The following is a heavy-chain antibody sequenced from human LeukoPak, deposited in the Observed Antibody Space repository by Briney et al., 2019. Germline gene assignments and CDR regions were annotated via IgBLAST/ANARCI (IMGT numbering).Heavy chain of an antibody. J-gene: IGHJ5*02. Sequence: PSETLSLTCTVSGGSINRGYWVWIRQPPGKGLEWIGYILSSGTTYYNPSLQSRLIISVDTTENQFSLRLSSVTAADSAVYYCATGYGSRWLHAWGQGTLVTVSS. V-gene: IGHV4-59*06. CDR2: ILSSGTT. CDR3: ATGYGSRWLHA. D-gene: IGHD3-9*01. CDR1: GGSINRGY.